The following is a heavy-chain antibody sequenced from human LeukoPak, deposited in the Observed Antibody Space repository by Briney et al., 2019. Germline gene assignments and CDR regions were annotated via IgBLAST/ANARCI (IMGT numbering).Heavy chain of an antibody. V-gene: IGHV4-39*01. CDR3: ARRVPVPAAIVAVWFDP. CDR1: GGSISSSSYY. CDR2: IYYSGST. J-gene: IGHJ5*02. Sequence: SETLSLTCTVSGGSISSSSYYWGWVRQPPGKGREWIGSIYYSGSTYYNPSLKSRVTISVDTSKNQFSLKLSSVTAADTAVYYCARRVPVPAAIVAVWFDPWGQGTLVTVSS. D-gene: IGHD2-2*01.